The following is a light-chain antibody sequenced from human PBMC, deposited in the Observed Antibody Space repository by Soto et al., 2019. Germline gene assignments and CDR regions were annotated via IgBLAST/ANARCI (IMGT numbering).Light chain of an antibody. J-gene: IGKJ1*01. CDR3: QQYNRDFLRG. V-gene: IGKV1-5*01. Sequence: EIRVTKAPTNVFSSLLYLRTITFRASQSIGRFLAWYQHQPGKAPKLLIYDASTLESGVQSRFSGTGSGTEFTFSITSLQPDDFATYYCQQYNRDFLRGFGQGTKVEIK. CDR2: DAS. CDR1: QSIGRF.